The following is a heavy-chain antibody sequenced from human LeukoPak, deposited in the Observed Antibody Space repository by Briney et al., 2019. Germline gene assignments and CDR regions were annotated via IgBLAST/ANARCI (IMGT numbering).Heavy chain of an antibody. CDR3: ARPIQVSWVYVAFDI. J-gene: IGHJ3*02. CDR1: GYTFTGYY. D-gene: IGHD2-8*01. Sequence: ASVSPSPKASGYTFTGYYMHWVRQAPGQGLEWMGWINPNSGDTNYAQKFQGRVTMTRDTSISTGYMELSGPTSDDTAVYYCARPIQVSWVYVAFDIWGQPTIVTDSS. V-gene: IGHV1-2*02. CDR2: INPNSGDT.